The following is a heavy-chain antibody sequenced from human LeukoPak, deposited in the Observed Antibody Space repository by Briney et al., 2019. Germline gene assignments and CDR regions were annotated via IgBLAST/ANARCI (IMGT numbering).Heavy chain of an antibody. CDR2: IYSVGST. V-gene: IGHV3-53*01. D-gene: IGHD3-22*01. J-gene: IGHJ4*02. CDR1: GCTVSSNY. CDR3: ARTGDSSGYYYASSLYFDY. Sequence: GGSLRLSCAASGCTVSSNYMSWVRQAPGKGLEWVSVIYSVGSTYYADSVKGRFTISRDNSKNTLYLQMNSLRAEDTAVYYCARTGDSSGYYYASSLYFDYWGQGTLVTVSS.